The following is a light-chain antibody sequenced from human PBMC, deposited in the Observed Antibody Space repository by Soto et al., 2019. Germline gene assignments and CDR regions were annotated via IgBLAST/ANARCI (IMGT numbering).Light chain of an antibody. CDR1: HGIRDD. J-gene: IGKJ5*01. Sequence: AVLMTQSPSSLSASVGDRVTILCRASHGIRDDLGWYQQQPGKAPKLLIYAASILQSGVPLRFSGSGSGTNFTLSITSLQPEDSATYYCQQLNSYPITFGQGTRLEIK. V-gene: IGKV1-6*01. CDR2: AAS. CDR3: QQLNSYPIT.